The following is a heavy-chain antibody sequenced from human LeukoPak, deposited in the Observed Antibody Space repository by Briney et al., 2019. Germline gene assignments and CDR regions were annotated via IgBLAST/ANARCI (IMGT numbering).Heavy chain of an antibody. CDR1: GFTSSSYW. Sequence: GGSLRLSCAASGFTSSSYWMSWVRQAPGKGLEWVASIKQDGSEKYYVDSVKGRFTISRDNAKNSLYLQMNSLRAEDTAVYYCARDRGSSGWYEFDYWGQGALVTVSS. V-gene: IGHV3-7*03. CDR3: ARDRGSSGWYEFDY. CDR2: IKQDGSEK. J-gene: IGHJ4*02. D-gene: IGHD6-19*01.